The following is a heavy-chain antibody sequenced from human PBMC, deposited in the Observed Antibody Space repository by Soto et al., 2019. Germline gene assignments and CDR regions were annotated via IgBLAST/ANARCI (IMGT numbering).Heavy chain of an antibody. Sequence: QVQLVQSGAELKKPGASVKVSCKASGYTFSNYDMNWVRQATGQGPEWIGWVNPNNGDTGYAQKFQGRVTLTTDISTTTAYMELTSLRSEDTAVYYCATYRQTAVTSEFWGQGVLVTVSS. CDR1: GYTFSNYD. CDR2: VNPNNGDT. J-gene: IGHJ4*02. V-gene: IGHV1-8*01. D-gene: IGHD4-17*01. CDR3: ATYRQTAVTSEF.